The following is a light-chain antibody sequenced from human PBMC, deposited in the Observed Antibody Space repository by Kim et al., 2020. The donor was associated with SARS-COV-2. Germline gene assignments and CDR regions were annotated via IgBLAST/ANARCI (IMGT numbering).Light chain of an antibody. V-gene: IGLV3-1*01. CDR3: QAWDSNTLV. CDR2: QDN. J-gene: IGLJ2*01. Sequence: SYELTQPHSVSVSPGQTASITCSGDKLGDKYASWYQQKPGQSPVVVIYQDNKRPSGIPERFSGSSSGNTATLTLSETQAMDEADYYCQAWDSNTLVFGGGTQLTVL. CDR1: KLGDKY.